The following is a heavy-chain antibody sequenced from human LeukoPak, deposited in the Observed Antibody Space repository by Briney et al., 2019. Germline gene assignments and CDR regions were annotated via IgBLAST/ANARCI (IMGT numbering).Heavy chain of an antibody. D-gene: IGHD3-10*01. J-gene: IGHJ3*02. CDR2: IKQDGSEK. Sequence: GGSLRLSCAASGFTFSSYWMSLVRQAPGKGLEWVANIKQDGSEKYYVDSVKGRFTISRDNAKNSLYLQMNSLRAEDTAVYYCARDGVQFGGAQAFDIWGQGTMVTVSS. CDR3: ARDGVQFGGAQAFDI. V-gene: IGHV3-7*01. CDR1: GFTFSSYW.